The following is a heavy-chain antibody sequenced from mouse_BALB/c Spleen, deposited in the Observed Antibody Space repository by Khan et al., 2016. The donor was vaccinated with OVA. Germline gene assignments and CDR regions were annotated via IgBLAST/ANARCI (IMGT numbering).Heavy chain of an antibody. CDR1: GYILTNYG. CDR3: ARWNGNLWFAF. Sequence: QIQLVQSGPELKKPGETVKISCKASGYILTNYGMNWVKQAPGTGLKWMGWINTYIGETTYAEGFKGRIAFSLETSATTALLQIHNLKEQITATYYCARWNGNLWFAFVCLGTLVTLSS. V-gene: IGHV9-3-1*01. J-gene: IGHJ3*01. CDR2: INTYIGET. D-gene: IGHD4-1*01.